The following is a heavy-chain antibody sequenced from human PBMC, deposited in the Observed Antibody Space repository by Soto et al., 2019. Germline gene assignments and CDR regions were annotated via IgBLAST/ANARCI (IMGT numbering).Heavy chain of an antibody. CDR1: GFTFTSSA. CDR3: ARVPPGGYSGYDSAFDI. J-gene: IGHJ3*02. CDR2: IVVGSGNT. D-gene: IGHD5-12*01. Sequence: SVKVSCKASGFTFTSSAVQWVRQARGQRLEWIGWIVVGSGNTNYAQKFQERVTITRDMSTSTAYMELSSLRAEDTALYYCARVPPGGYSGYDSAFDIWGQGTMVTVSS. V-gene: IGHV1-58*01.